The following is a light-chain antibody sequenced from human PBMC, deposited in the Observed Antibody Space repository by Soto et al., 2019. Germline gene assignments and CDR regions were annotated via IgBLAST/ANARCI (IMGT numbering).Light chain of an antibody. CDR2: EAS. Sequence: EFVLTQSPATVSLSPGERATLSCRAGQSVSKYLAWYQQKPGRAPRLLIYEASIRATGIPAGFSGSGSGTDFTLTISSLEPEDFAVYYCQQRSNWLFGPGTKVDLK. V-gene: IGKV3-11*01. J-gene: IGKJ3*01. CDR1: QSVSKY. CDR3: QQRSNWL.